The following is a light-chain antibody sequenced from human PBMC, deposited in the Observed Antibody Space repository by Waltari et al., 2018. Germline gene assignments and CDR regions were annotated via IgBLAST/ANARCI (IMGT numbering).Light chain of an antibody. V-gene: IGLV1-51*02. Sequence: QSVLTQPPSVSAAPGQKVTISCSGSSSNIGNNYVSWYQQLPGTATKLLIYENNKRPSGIPDLFSVSKSGTSATLRITGLQTGDEADYYCGTWDSSLSAGVFGGGTKLTVL. CDR2: ENN. CDR3: GTWDSSLSAGV. J-gene: IGLJ3*02. CDR1: SSNIGNNY.